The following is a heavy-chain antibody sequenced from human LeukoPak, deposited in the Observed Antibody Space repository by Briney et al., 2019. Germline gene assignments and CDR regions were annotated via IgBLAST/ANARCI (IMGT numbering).Heavy chain of an antibody. CDR3: ARGPYDFWSGHYYFDY. CDR1: GGSFSGYY. V-gene: IGHV4-34*01. J-gene: IGHJ4*02. Sequence: SETLSLTCAVYGGSFSGYYWSWIRQPPGKGLEWIGEVNHSGSTNYNPSLKSRVTISVDTSKNQFSLKLSSVTAADTAVYYCARGPYDFWSGHYYFDYWGQGTLVTVSS. CDR2: VNHSGST. D-gene: IGHD3-3*01.